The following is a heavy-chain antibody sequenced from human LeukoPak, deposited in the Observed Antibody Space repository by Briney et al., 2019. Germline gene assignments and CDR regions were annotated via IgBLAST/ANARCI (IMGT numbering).Heavy chain of an antibody. D-gene: IGHD6-13*01. CDR1: GGTFSSYA. J-gene: IGHJ5*02. CDR3: ARDKLAAAASRRWFDP. CDR2: IIPIFGTA. Sequence: SVKVSCKASGGTFSSYAISWVRQAPGQGLEWMGGIIPIFGTANYAQKFQGRVTITTDESTSTAYMELSSLRSEDTAVYYCARDKLAAAASRRWFDPWGQGTLVTVSS. V-gene: IGHV1-69*05.